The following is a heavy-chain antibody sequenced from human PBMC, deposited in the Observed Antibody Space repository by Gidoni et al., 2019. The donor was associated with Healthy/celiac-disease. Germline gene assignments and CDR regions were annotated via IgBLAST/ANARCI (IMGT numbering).Heavy chain of an antibody. V-gene: IGHV2-70*01. CDR2: IDWDDDK. D-gene: IGHD4-4*01. CDR3: ARTPIYSNYGVAAAGQPYFDY. J-gene: IGHJ4*02. Sequence: VSWIRQPPGKALEWLALIDWDDDKYYSTSLKTRLTISKDTSKNQVVLTMTNMDPVDTATYYCARTPIYSNYGVAAAGQPYFDYWGQGTLVTVSS.